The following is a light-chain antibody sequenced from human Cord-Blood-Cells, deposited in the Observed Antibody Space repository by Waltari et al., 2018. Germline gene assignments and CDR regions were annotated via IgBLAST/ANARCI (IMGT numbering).Light chain of an antibody. CDR1: QSVLYSSNNKNY. CDR3: QQYYSTPRS. CDR2: WAS. J-gene: IGKJ2*03. Sequence: DIVMTQSPDSLAVSLAERATITCKSSQSVLYSSNNKNYLDWYQQKPGQPPKLLIYWASTRESGVPDRFSGSGSGTDFTLTISSLQAEDVAVYYCQQYYSTPRSFGQGTKLEIK. V-gene: IGKV4-1*01.